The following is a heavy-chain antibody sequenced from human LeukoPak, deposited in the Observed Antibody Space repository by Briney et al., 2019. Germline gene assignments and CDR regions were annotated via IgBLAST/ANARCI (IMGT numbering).Heavy chain of an antibody. CDR1: GGSMRNENYD. J-gene: IGHJ6*03. V-gene: IGHV4-39*01. D-gene: IGHD3-3*01. Sequence: SETLSLTCTISGGSMRNENYDWGWIRQPPGKGLEWIGSIFYSGSADYNPSLPSRVTMSIETSNNQLSLKLSSVTAADTAVYYCARHFHYDFWSGYYRQNRQNRDHYYYMDVWGKGTTVTVSS. CDR3: ARHFHYDFWSGYYRQNRQNRDHYYYMDV. CDR2: IFYSGSA.